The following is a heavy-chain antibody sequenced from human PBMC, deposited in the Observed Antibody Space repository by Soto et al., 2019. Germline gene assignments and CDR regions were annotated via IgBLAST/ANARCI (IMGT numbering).Heavy chain of an antibody. CDR2: ISAYNGNT. CDR1: GYTFTSYG. J-gene: IGHJ5*02. CDR3: ARVPAAIVMYNWFDP. D-gene: IGHD2-2*01. V-gene: IGHV1-18*01. Sequence: QVQLVQSGAEVEKPGASVKVSCKASGYTFTSYGISWVRQAPGQGLEWMGWISAYNGNTNYAQKLQGRVTMTTDTSTSTAYMELRSLRSDDTAVYYCARVPAAIVMYNWFDPWGQGTLVTVSS.